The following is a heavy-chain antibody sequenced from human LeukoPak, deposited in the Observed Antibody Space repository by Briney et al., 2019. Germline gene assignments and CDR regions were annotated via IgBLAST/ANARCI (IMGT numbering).Heavy chain of an antibody. CDR3: ASKLYGDLFGY. CDR1: GFTFSSYS. J-gene: IGHJ4*02. V-gene: IGHV3-48*02. CDR2: ISSGSSTK. Sequence: GGSLRLSCVASGFTFSSYSMNWVRQAPGKGLEWLSYISSGSSTKYYADSVKGRFTISRDNAKNSLYLQMNSLRDDDTAVYYCASKLYGDLFGYWGQGSLVTVSS. D-gene: IGHD4-17*01.